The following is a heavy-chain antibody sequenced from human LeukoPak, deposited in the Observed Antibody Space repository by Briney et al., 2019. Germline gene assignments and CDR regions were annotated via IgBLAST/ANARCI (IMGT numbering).Heavy chain of an antibody. D-gene: IGHD5-18*01. CDR2: IYSGGST. J-gene: IGHJ6*02. CDR3: ARGSAVQLWYYYYYGMDV. CDR1: GFTFSSNY. Sequence: GGSLRLSCAASGFTFSSNYMSWVRQAPGKGLEWVSVIYSGGSTYYADSVKGRFTISRDNSKNTLYLQMNSLRAEDTAVYYCARGSAVQLWYYYYYGMDVWAKGPRSPSP. V-gene: IGHV3-53*01.